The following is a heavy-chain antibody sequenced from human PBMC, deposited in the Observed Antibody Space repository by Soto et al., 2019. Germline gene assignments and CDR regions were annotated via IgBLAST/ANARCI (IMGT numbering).Heavy chain of an antibody. Sequence: SETLSLTCSVSGASVSSGSFYWSWIRQPPGKGLEWIGFIYNNETFNYNPSLKSRVTLSVDTSKHQFSLKLSSVTAADTAVYYCARGEYSGSSYWGQGTRVTVSS. CDR3: ARGEYSGSSY. D-gene: IGHD1-26*01. CDR2: IYNNETF. V-gene: IGHV4-61*01. CDR1: GASVSSGSFY. J-gene: IGHJ4*02.